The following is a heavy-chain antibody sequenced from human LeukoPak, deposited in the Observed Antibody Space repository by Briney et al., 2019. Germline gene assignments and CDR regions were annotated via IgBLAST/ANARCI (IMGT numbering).Heavy chain of an antibody. J-gene: IGHJ2*01. CDR1: GFTFSTYA. Sequence: GGSLRLSCAASGFTFSTYAMSWVRQAPGKGLEWVSAISGSGGSTWYADSVKGRLTISRDDSKNTLYLQMNSLGAEDAAVYYCASRGVNPIYWSFALWGRGTLVTVSS. CDR3: ASRGVNPIYWSFAL. CDR2: ISGSGGST. V-gene: IGHV3-23*01.